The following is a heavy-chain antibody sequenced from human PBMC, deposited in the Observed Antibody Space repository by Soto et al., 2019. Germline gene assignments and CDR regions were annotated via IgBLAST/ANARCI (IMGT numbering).Heavy chain of an antibody. V-gene: IGHV3-74*01. Sequence: EVQLVESGGGLVQPGGSLRLSCAASGFTFSSYWMHWVRQAPVKGLVWVSRINSDGSRTSYADSVKGRFTISRDNAKNTLYLQMNSLRAEDTAVYYFARDRVTMIVVNGMDVWGQWTTVTVYS. J-gene: IGHJ6*02. CDR2: INSDGSRT. D-gene: IGHD3-22*01. CDR1: GFTFSSYW. CDR3: ARDRVTMIVVNGMDV.